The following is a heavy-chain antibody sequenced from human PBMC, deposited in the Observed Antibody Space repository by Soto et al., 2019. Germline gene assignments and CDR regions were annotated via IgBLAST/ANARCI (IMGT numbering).Heavy chain of an antibody. CDR2: ISAYNGNT. Sequence: QVQLVQSGAEVKKPGASVKVSCKASGYTFTSYGISWVRQAPGQGLEWMGWISAYNGNTNYAQKLQGRVTMTTDTSTSTAYMELRSLRSEDTAVYYCARDGRYSSSSGGYYYYGMDVWGQGTTVTVSS. D-gene: IGHD6-6*01. CDR1: GYTFTSYG. CDR3: ARDGRYSSSSGGYYYYGMDV. J-gene: IGHJ6*02. V-gene: IGHV1-18*01.